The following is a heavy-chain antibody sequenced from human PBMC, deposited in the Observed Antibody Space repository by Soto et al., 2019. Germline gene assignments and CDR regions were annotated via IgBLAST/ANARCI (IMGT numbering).Heavy chain of an antibody. D-gene: IGHD6-13*01. J-gene: IGHJ5*02. Sequence: EVQLLESGGGLVQQGGSLRLSCAASGFTFKNQALSWVRQFPGGGLQWVSAISGGSETTNYADPVKGRFTISRDNSKNAMARQMNSRRVEDTSVYYCAKGGGVYSSTWGRKGDLTWGQGTLFTVSS. CDR3: AKGGGVYSSTWGRKGDLT. CDR1: GFTFKNQA. V-gene: IGHV3-23*01. CDR2: ISGGSETT.